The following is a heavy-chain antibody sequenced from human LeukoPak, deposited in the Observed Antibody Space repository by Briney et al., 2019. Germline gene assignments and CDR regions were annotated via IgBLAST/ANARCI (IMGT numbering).Heavy chain of an antibody. J-gene: IGHJ4*02. D-gene: IGHD4-11*01. CDR2: IYSGGSP. V-gene: IGHV3-53*01. Sequence: GGSLRLSCAASGFIVSANYMNWVRQAPGKGLEWVSVIYSGGSPFYADSVKGRFTISRDNSKNTVYPQMDSLRVEDTAVYYCARGRQCDFWGQGTLVTVSS. CDR3: ARGRQCDF. CDR1: GFIVSANY.